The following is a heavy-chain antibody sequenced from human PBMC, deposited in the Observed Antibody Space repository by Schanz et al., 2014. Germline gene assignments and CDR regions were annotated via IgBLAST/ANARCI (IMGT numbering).Heavy chain of an antibody. CDR3: TRLRRADPNGFDV. Sequence: QVQLVQSEAEVKKPGSSVKVSCKASGGTFSSYTISWVRQAPGQGLEWMGRIIPVLAIADYAQKFQGRVTITADKSMNITYMELSSLGTEDTAVYYCTRLRRADPNGFDVWGQGTTVTVS. J-gene: IGHJ6*02. CDR1: GGTFSSYT. V-gene: IGHV1-69*02. D-gene: IGHD6-19*01. CDR2: IIPVLAIA.